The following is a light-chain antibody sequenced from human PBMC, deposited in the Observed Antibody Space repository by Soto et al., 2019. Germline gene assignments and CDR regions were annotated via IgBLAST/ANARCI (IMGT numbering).Light chain of an antibody. CDR1: QSISSSY. V-gene: IGKV3-20*01. CDR3: QQYNNWPPWT. Sequence: EIVLTQSPGTLSLSPGKRATLSCRASQSISSSYLAWHQQKPGQTPRLLVYGASSRATGIPDRFSGSGSGTEFTLTISSLQSEDFAVYYCQQYNNWPPWTFGQGTKVDIK. CDR2: GAS. J-gene: IGKJ1*01.